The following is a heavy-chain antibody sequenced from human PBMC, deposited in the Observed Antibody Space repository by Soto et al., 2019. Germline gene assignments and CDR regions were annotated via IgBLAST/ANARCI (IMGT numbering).Heavy chain of an antibody. J-gene: IGHJ4*02. CDR2: IIPIFGTA. D-gene: IGHD6-13*01. Sequence: SVKVSCKASGGTFSSYAISWVRQAPGQGLEWMGGIIPIFGTANYAQKFQGRVTITADESTSTAYMELSSLRSEDTAVYYCARAREQQPVSFDWWGQGTLVIVSS. CDR3: ARAREQQPVSFDW. CDR1: GGTFSSYA. V-gene: IGHV1-69*13.